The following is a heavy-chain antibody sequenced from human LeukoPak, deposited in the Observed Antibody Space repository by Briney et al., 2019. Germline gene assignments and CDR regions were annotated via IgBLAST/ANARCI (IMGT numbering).Heavy chain of an antibody. V-gene: IGHV3-23*01. CDR1: GFTFSSYA. CDR3: AKGLAGYYYGMDV. CDR2: ISGSGGST. J-gene: IGHJ6*02. D-gene: IGHD6-19*01. Sequence: GGSLRLSCAASGFTFSSYAMSWARQAPGKGLEWVSAISGSGGSTYYADSVKGRFTISRDNSKNTLYLQMNSQRAEDTAVYYCAKGLAGYYYGMDVWGQGTTVTVSS.